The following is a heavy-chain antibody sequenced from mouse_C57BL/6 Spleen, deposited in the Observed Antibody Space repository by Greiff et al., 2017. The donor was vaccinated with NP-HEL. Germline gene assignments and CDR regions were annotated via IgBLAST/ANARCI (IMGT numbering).Heavy chain of an antibody. CDR1: GYAFSSYW. V-gene: IGHV1-80*01. CDR2: IYPGDGET. CDR3: ARWLLRGVDAMDY. Sequence: VQLQQSGAELVKPGASVKISCKASGYAFSSYWMNWVKQRPGKGLEWMGQIYPGDGETNYNGKFKGKATLTADKSSSTAYMKLSSLNSEDYAVYFCARWLLRGVDAMDYWGQGTSVTVSS. J-gene: IGHJ4*01. D-gene: IGHD2-3*01.